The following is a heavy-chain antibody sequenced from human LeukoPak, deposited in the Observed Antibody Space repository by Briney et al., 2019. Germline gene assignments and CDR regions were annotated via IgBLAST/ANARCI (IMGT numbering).Heavy chain of an antibody. CDR2: IYSDVTT. CDR3: ARHGDYSSGGAY. J-gene: IGHJ4*02. CDR1: GGSISGYY. V-gene: IGHV4-59*08. Sequence: SEALSLTCTVSGGSISGYYWSWIRQPPGKGLEWIGCIYSDVTTTYNPSLKSRVTISVDTSKNQISLNLNSVTAADTAVYYCARHGDYSSGGAYWGQGTLVTVSS. D-gene: IGHD6-19*01.